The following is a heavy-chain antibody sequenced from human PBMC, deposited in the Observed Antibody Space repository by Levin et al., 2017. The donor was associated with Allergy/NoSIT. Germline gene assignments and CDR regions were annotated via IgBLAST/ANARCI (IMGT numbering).Heavy chain of an antibody. J-gene: IGHJ5*02. D-gene: IGHD6-19*01. CDR3: ARAPGTLGQQWLVLRFDP. Sequence: GESLKISCKASGYTFTSYGISWVRQAPGQGLEWMGWISAYNGNTNYAQKLQGRVTMTTDTSTSTAYMELRSLRSDDTAVYYCARAPGTLGQQWLVLRFDPWGQGTLVTVSS. CDR1: GYTFTSYG. V-gene: IGHV1-18*01. CDR2: ISAYNGNT.